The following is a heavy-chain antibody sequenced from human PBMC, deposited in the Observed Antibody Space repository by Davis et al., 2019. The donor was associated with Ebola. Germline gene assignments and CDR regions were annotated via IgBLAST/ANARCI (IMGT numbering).Heavy chain of an antibody. Sequence: GESLKISCAASGFTVSSNYMSWVRQASGKGLEWVGRIRSKANSYATAYAASVKGRFTISRDDSKNTAYLQMNSLKTEDTAVYYCTRPNPVGATDYWGQGTLVTVSS. CDR2: IRSKANSYAT. V-gene: IGHV3-73*01. D-gene: IGHD1-26*01. J-gene: IGHJ4*02. CDR3: TRPNPVGATDY. CDR1: GFTVSSNY.